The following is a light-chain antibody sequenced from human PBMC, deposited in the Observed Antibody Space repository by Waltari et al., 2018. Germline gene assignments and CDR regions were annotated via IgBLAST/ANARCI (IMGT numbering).Light chain of an antibody. Sequence: DIQMTQSPSSVSASVGDRVTITCRASQAISSWLAWYQQKPGKAPKLLISAAYSLQSGVPARFSGSGFGTDFTLTISSLQPEDFATYVCQQFDTFPLTFGQGTRLEIK. V-gene: IGKV1-12*01. CDR3: QQFDTFPLT. J-gene: IGKJ5*01. CDR1: QAISSW. CDR2: AAY.